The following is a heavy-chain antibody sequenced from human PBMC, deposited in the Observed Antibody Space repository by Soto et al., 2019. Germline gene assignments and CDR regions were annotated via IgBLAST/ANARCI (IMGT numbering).Heavy chain of an antibody. Sequence: HVQLQESGPGLVKPSETLSLTCIVSGGSVSTDSSYWSWIRQPPGKGLEWIGHVYFSGSTNYNPSLDSRVSISVDTSQNQFSLKLTSLTAADTAVYYCARALSSNYPDRWGQGTLVTVSS. D-gene: IGHD4-4*01. CDR3: ARALSSNYPDR. CDR2: VYFSGST. J-gene: IGHJ5*02. V-gene: IGHV4-61*01. CDR1: GGSVSTDSSY.